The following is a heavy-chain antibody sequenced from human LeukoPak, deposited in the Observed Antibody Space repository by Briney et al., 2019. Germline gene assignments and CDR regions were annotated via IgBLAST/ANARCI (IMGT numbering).Heavy chain of an antibody. V-gene: IGHV4-31*03. CDR3: ARMGYSYDPLDY. D-gene: IGHD5-18*01. Sequence: SQTLSLTCTVSGGSISSGGYYWSWIRQHPGKGLEWIGYIYYSGSSYYNPSLKSRVTISVDTSKNQFSLKLSSVTAADTAVYYCARMGYSYDPLDYWGQGTLVTVSS. J-gene: IGHJ4*02. CDR1: GGSISSGGYY. CDR2: IYYSGSS.